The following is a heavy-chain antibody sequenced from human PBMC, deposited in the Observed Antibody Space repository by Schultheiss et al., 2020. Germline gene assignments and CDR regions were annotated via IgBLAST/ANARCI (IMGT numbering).Heavy chain of an antibody. J-gene: IGHJ4*02. V-gene: IGHV4-34*01. CDR3: ARGLFVYDYVWGSYRNTQYFDY. CDR2: INHSGST. D-gene: IGHD3-16*02. Sequence: SETLSLTCAVYGGSFSGYYWSWIRQPPGKGLEWIGEINHSGSTNYNPSLKSRVTISVDTSKNQFSLKLSSVTAADTAVYYCARGLFVYDYVWGSYRNTQYFDYWGQGTLVTVSS. CDR1: GGSFSGYY.